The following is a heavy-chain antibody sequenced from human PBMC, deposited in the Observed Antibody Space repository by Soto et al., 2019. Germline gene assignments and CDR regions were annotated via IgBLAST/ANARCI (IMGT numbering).Heavy chain of an antibody. CDR2: ISYDGSNK. D-gene: IGHD4-17*01. CDR1: GFTFSSYG. CDR3: ANIRSTTVTTGYFDY. V-gene: IGHV3-30*18. J-gene: IGHJ4*02. Sequence: QVQLVESGGGVVQPGRSLRLSCADSGFTFSSYGMHWVRQAPGKGLEWVAVISYDGSNKYYADSVKGRFTISRDNSKNTLYLQMNSLRAEDTAVYYCANIRSTTVTTGYFDYWGQGTLVTVSS.